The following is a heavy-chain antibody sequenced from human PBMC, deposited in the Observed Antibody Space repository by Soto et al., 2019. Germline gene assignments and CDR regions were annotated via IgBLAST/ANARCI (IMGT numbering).Heavy chain of an antibody. CDR3: ARHNKRDTMTGRNVRYFDY. V-gene: IGHV4-39*01. CDR2: ICYTGST. CDR1: GDSISSTSYC. D-gene: IGHD3-9*01. J-gene: IGHJ4*02. Sequence: LQLQESGPGLVKPSETLSVPCTVSGDSISSTSYCWGWIRQPPGKGLEWIGSICYTGSTFYNPSLKSRVTLSVGTSKNQFSLQLSSVTAAATAIYSCARHNKRDTMTGRNVRYFDYWGQGTLVTVSS.